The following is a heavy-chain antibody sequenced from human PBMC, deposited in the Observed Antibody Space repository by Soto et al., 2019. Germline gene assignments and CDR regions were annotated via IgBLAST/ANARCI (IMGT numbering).Heavy chain of an antibody. J-gene: IGHJ4*02. Sequence: SETLSLTCTVSGGSVTNSSYYWGWIRQSPGKGLEWIGSVYYRGRSYSKSSVKSRVTISVDTSKNQFSLRLSSVTAADTAIYYCARRYCSDSYCSYFDYWGRGTLVTVSS. V-gene: IGHV4-39*07. CDR1: GGSVTNSSYY. CDR2: VYYRGRS. CDR3: ARRYCSDSYCSYFDY. D-gene: IGHD2-15*01.